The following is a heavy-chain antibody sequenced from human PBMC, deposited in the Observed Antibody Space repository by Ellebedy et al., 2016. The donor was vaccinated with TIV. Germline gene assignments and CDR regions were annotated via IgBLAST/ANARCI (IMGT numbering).Heavy chain of an antibody. D-gene: IGHD3-10*01. Sequence: GSLRLSCAVYGGSFRDYFWIWIRQPPGKGLEWIGEINRSGNTNYNPSLKSRVTISVDTSKNQFSLKLSSVTAADTAVYYCARRGYLDHWGQGILVTVSS. CDR2: INRSGNT. CDR1: GGSFRDYF. CDR3: ARRGYLDH. J-gene: IGHJ4*02. V-gene: IGHV4-34*01.